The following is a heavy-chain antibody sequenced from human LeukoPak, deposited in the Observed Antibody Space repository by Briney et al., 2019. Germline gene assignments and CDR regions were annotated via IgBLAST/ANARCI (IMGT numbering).Heavy chain of an antibody. CDR1: GSSITNYW. V-gene: IGHV5-51*01. Sequence: GESLKISCKGSGSSITNYWIAWVRQVPGKGLEWMGIIYPADSDIRYSPSFQGQVTISADKSISTAYLQWSSLKASDTAMYYCARQEYCSGGSCYTWFDPWGQGTLVTVSS. D-gene: IGHD2-15*01. CDR3: ARQEYCSGGSCYTWFDP. CDR2: IYPADSDI. J-gene: IGHJ5*02.